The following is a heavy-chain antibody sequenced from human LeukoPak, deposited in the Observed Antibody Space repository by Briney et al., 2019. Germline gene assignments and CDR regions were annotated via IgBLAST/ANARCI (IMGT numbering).Heavy chain of an antibody. V-gene: IGHV1-2*02. J-gene: IGHJ5*02. CDR3: ARDGAYCGGDCYSESNWFDP. CDR2: INPNSGGT. CDR1: GYTFTGYY. D-gene: IGHD2-21*02. Sequence: ASVKVSCKASGYTFTGYYMHWVRQAPGQGLEWMGWINPNSGGTNYAQKFQGRVTMTRDTSISTAYMELSSLRSEDTAVYYCARDGAYCGGDCYSESNWFDPWGQGTLVTVSS.